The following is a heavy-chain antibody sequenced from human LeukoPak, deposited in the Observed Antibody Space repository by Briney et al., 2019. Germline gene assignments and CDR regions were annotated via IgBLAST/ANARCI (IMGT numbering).Heavy chain of an antibody. Sequence: GGSLRLSCAASGFTFSNYGMHWVRQAPGKGLEWVAGISNDGNKKYYADSVKGRFTISRDNSKNTLYLQMNSLRAEDTAVYYCAKPARTDYADYWGQGTLVTVSS. CDR3: AKPARTDYADY. CDR1: GFTFSNYG. V-gene: IGHV3-30*18. J-gene: IGHJ4*02. D-gene: IGHD1-14*01. CDR2: ISNDGNKK.